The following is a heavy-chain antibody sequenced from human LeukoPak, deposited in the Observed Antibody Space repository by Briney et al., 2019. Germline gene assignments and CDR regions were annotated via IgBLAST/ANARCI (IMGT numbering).Heavy chain of an antibody. V-gene: IGHV3-33*01. Sequence: GGSLRLSCAASGFVFSTYGRHWVRQAPGKGLEWVGIIWYDGSNKYYADSVKGGFTISRDNSKNTLYLQMNSLRAEDTAVYYCARDLSSGLDYWGQGTLVTVSS. CDR3: ARDLSSGLDY. CDR1: GFVFSTYG. CDR2: IWYDGSNK. D-gene: IGHD3-10*01. J-gene: IGHJ4*02.